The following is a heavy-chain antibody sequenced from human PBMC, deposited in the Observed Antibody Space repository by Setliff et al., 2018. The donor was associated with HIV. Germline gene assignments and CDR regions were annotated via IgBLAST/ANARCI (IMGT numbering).Heavy chain of an antibody. J-gene: IGHJ5*02. Sequence: PSETLSLTCAVYGGSFSGYYWSWIRQPPGKGLEWIGEINHSGSTNYNPSLKSRVTISVDTSKNQFSLKLSSVTAAGTAVYYCARWFCTNGVCYTGAVAGTYLDPWGQGTLVTVSS. CDR2: INHSGST. V-gene: IGHV4-34*01. CDR3: ARWFCTNGVCYTGAVAGTYLDP. CDR1: GGSFSGYY. D-gene: IGHD2-8*01.